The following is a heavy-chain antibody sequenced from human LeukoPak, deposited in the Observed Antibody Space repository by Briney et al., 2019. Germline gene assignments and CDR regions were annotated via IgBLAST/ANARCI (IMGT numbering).Heavy chain of an antibody. Sequence: ASVKVSCKASGYTFTGYYMHWVRQAPGQGLEWMGWINPNSGGTNYAQKFQGRVTMTRDTSISTAYMELSRLRSDDTAVYYCARASSGWYPTKPPGYWGQGTLVTVSS. J-gene: IGHJ4*02. CDR2: INPNSGGT. CDR1: GYTFTGYY. CDR3: ARASSGWYPTKPPGY. V-gene: IGHV1-2*02. D-gene: IGHD6-19*01.